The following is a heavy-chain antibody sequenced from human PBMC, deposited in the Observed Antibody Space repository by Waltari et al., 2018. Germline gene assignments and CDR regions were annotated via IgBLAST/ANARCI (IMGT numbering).Heavy chain of an antibody. V-gene: IGHV3-74*01. D-gene: IGHD2-15*01. CDR1: GFTLSSYW. Sequence: EVQLVESGGGLVQPGGSLRLTCAASGFTLSSYWIHWVRQAPGKGLVGVSRIDSDGSSTNYAESVKGRFTISRDNAKNTLYLQMNSLSADDTAIYYCARGVRGARYFDFWGQGTLVTVSS. CDR2: IDSDGSST. CDR3: ARGVRGARYFDF. J-gene: IGHJ4*02.